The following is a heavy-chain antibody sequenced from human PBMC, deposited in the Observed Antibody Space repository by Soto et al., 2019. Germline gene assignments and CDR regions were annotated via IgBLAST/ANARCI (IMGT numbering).Heavy chain of an antibody. J-gene: IGHJ4*02. Sequence: GGSLRLSCAASGFTFSSYEMNWVRQAPGKGLEWVAVISDDGSNKYYADSVKGRFTISRDNSKNTLFLQMDSLRAEDTAVYYCARGTDYWGLGTLVTVSS. D-gene: IGHD1-1*01. V-gene: IGHV3-30-3*01. CDR2: ISDDGSNK. CDR1: GFTFSSYE. CDR3: ARGTDY.